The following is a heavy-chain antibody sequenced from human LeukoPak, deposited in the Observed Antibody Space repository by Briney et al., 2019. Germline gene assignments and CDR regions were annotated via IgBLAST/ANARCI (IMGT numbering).Heavy chain of an antibody. Sequence: GASVKVSCKASGYTFTAYYMHWVRQAPGQGLEWMGWINPNSGGTKYAQNFQGRVTMTRDTSISTAYMELSSLRSDDTAVYYCARDRGGDACDIWGQGTMVTVSS. V-gene: IGHV1-2*02. CDR3: ARDRGGDACDI. D-gene: IGHD3-10*01. CDR2: INPNSGGT. CDR1: GYTFTAYY. J-gene: IGHJ3*02.